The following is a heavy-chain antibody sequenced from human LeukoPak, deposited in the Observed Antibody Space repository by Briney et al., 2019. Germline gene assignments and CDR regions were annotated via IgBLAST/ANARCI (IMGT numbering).Heavy chain of an antibody. D-gene: IGHD6-13*01. CDR2: ISRDGGRT. CDR3: AREAFGLVRGHGGWFDP. J-gene: IGHJ5*02. CDR1: GFTFDDYG. Sequence: GGSLRLSCAASGFTSGFTFDDYGMNWVRQVPGKGLEWVSGISRDGGRTGYADSVQGRFTISRDNSKNTLYLQMNSLRAEDTAVYYCAREAFGLVRGHGGWFDPWGQGTLVTVSS. V-gene: IGHV3-20*04.